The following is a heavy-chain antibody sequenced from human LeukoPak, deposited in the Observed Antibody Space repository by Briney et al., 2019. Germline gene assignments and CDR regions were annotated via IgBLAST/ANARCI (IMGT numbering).Heavy chain of an antibody. D-gene: IGHD5-18*01. J-gene: IGHJ4*02. Sequence: SVKVSCKASGGTFSSYAISWVRQAPGQGLEWMGGIIPIFGTANYAQKFQGRVTITADESTNTAYRELSSLRSEDTAVYYCARDLTLRYSPIGYWGQGTLVTVSS. V-gene: IGHV1-69*13. CDR1: GGTFSSYA. CDR3: ARDLTLRYSPIGY. CDR2: IIPIFGTA.